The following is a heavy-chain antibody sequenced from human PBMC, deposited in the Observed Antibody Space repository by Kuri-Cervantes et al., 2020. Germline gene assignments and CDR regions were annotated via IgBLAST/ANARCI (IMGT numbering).Heavy chain of an antibody. CDR1: GYTFTGYY. D-gene: IGHD4-17*01. CDR3: SRERTDGYYLDF. J-gene: IGHJ4*02. CDR2: INPNSGGT. V-gene: IGHV1-2*02. Sequence: ASVKVSCKASGYTFTGYYMHWVRQAPGQGLEWMGWINPNSGGTNYAQKFQGRVTMTRDTSISTAYMELSRLRSDDTAVYYCSRERTDGYYLDFWGQGTMVTVSS.